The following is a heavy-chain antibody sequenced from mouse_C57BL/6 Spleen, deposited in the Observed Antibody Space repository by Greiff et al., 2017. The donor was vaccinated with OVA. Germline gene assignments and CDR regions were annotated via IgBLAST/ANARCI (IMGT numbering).Heavy chain of an antibody. CDR3: ARHITTVVLYYFDY. J-gene: IGHJ2*01. D-gene: IGHD1-1*01. Sequence: EVKVVESGGDLVKPGGSLKLSCAASGFTFSSYGMSWVRQTPDKRLEWVATISSGGSYTYYPDSVKGRFTISRDNAKNTLYLQMSSLKSEDTAMYYCARHITTVVLYYFDYWGQGTTLTVSS. V-gene: IGHV5-6*01. CDR2: ISSGGSYT. CDR1: GFTFSSYG.